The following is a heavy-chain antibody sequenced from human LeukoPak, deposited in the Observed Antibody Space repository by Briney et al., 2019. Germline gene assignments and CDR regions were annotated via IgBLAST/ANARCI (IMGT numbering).Heavy chain of an antibody. J-gene: IGHJ4*02. CDR1: GFTFSRYW. CDR3: VRDRGGSYSFDK. V-gene: IGHV3-74*01. Sequence: GGSLILSCAASGFTFSRYWLHWIRQPPGKGLVWVARINGDGSFSDYADSVRARFTISRSNAENTLYLQMNSLRVEDAAVYSCVRDRGGSYSFDKWGQGTLVTVSS. D-gene: IGHD1-26*01. CDR2: INGDGSFS.